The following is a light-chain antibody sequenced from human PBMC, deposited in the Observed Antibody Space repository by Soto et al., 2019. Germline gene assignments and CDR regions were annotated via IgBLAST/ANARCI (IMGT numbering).Light chain of an antibody. CDR2: EAT. CDR3: SSYTSSNTRL. V-gene: IGLV2-14*01. CDR1: SSDVGAYNF. J-gene: IGLJ2*01. Sequence: QSVLTQAASVSGSPGQSITISCTGTSSDVGAYNFVSWYQQHPDKAPKLIIYEATKRPSGVSDRFSGSKSGNTASLTISGLQAEDEADYYCSSYTSSNTRLFGGGTKLTVL.